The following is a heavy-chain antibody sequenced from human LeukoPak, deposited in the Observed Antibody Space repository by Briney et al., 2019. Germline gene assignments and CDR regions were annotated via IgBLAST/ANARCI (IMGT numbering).Heavy chain of an antibody. CDR3: ARTLYDSYYYYMDV. CDR1: GGSISTYY. Sequence: SETLSLTCTVSGGSISTYYWSWIRQPAGKGLEWIGRIYSSGSTNNNPSLKSRVTMSIDASENQFSLKLTSVNAADTAVYYCARTLYDSYYYYMDVWGKGTTVTVSS. J-gene: IGHJ6*03. D-gene: IGHD3-3*01. CDR2: IYSSGST. V-gene: IGHV4-4*07.